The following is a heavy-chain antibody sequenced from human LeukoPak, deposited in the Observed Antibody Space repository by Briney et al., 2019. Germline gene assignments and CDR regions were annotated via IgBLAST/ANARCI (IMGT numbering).Heavy chain of an antibody. J-gene: IGHJ6*03. CDR1: GYTFSSYS. V-gene: IGHV3-48*02. Sequence: GGSLRLSCAASGYTFSSYSMNWVRQAPGKGLEWVSYISSSSTTIYYADSVKGRFTISRDNAKNSLYLQINSLRDEDTAVYYCARDAQHLVDLYYYYYYMDVWGKGTTVTVSS. CDR2: ISSSSTTI. D-gene: IGHD6-13*01. CDR3: ARDAQHLVDLYYYYYYMDV.